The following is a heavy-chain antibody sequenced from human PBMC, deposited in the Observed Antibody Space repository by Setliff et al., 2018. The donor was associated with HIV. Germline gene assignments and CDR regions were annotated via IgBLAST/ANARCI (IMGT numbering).Heavy chain of an antibody. J-gene: IGHJ3*01. CDR1: GFTFTDYW. Sequence: PGESLKISCKASGFTFTDYWIGWVRQMPGRGLEWMGIIYPGDSDTRYSPSFRGQVTISADKSTYAAFLQWTSLKASDTGMYFCARHRVDTSMLVVKSPGAFDLWGQGTLVTVSS. V-gene: IGHV5-51*01. CDR3: ARHRVDTSMLVVKSPGAFDL. D-gene: IGHD3-22*01. CDR2: IYPGDSDT.